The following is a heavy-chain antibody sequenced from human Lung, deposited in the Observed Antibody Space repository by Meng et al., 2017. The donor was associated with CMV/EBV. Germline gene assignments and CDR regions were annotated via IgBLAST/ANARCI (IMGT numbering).Heavy chain of an antibody. CDR1: GFTFDDYA. J-gene: IGHJ6*02. V-gene: IGHV3-9*01. Sequence: LTCAASGFTFDDYAMHWVRQAPGRGPEWVSGITWNSGDKGYADSVKGRFTISRDNAKNSLYLQMNSLRPEDTALYYCAKAYSLLGNGMDVWGRGATVTVSS. CDR3: AKAYSLLGNGMDV. D-gene: IGHD2-21*01. CDR2: ITWNSGDK.